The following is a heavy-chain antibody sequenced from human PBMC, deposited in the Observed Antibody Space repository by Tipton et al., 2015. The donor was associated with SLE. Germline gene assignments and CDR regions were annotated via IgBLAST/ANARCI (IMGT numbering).Heavy chain of an antibody. CDR3: AKDYNHDNADYN. D-gene: IGHD4-17*01. CDR2: TTHSGKT. Sequence: TLSLTCTVSGDSISNGDDYWSWIRRPPGKGLEWIGETTHSGKTNYNPSLKSRVTISVDKSKNQFSLKLSSVTVADTAVYYCAKDYNHDNADYNWGQGTLVIVSS. J-gene: IGHJ4*02. CDR1: GDSISNGDDY. V-gene: IGHV4-61*08.